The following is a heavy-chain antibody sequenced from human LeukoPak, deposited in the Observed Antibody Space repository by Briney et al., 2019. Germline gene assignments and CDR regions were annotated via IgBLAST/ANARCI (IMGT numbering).Heavy chain of an antibody. CDR2: IYYSGST. J-gene: IGHJ3*02. Sequence: PSETLSLTCTVSGGSISSYYWSWIRQPPGKGLEWIGYIYYSGSTNYNPSLKSRVTISVDTPKNQFSLKLSSVTAADTAVYYCARHGDAFDIWGQGTMVTVSS. CDR3: ARHGDAFDI. V-gene: IGHV4-59*08. CDR1: GGSISSYY.